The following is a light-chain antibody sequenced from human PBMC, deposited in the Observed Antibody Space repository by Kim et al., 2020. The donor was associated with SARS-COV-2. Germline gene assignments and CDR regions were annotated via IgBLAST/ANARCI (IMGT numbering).Light chain of an antibody. V-gene: IGLV2-23*02. CDR1: SSDVGGYNL. CDR3: CSYAGSSTLV. J-gene: IGLJ2*01. Sequence: QSALTQPASVSGSPGQSITISCTGTSSDVGGYNLVSWYQQHPGKAPKLVIYEVSGRPSGVSYRFSGSKGGNTASLTISGLQAEDEADYYCCSYAGSSTLVFGGGTQLTVL. CDR2: EVS.